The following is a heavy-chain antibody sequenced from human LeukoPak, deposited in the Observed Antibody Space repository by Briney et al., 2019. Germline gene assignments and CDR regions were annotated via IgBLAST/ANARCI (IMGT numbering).Heavy chain of an antibody. CDR3: AIAGYSSGWFLPYFDY. CDR1: GFAVNSNY. V-gene: IGHV3-53*01. D-gene: IGHD6-19*01. Sequence: SGGSLRLSCAASGFAVNSNYMTWVRQAPGKGLEWVSVIYSGGSTFYADSVKGRFTISRDSSKNTLYLQMNSLRAEDTAVHYCAIAGYSSGWFLPYFDYWGQGTLVTVSS. J-gene: IGHJ4*02. CDR2: IYSGGST.